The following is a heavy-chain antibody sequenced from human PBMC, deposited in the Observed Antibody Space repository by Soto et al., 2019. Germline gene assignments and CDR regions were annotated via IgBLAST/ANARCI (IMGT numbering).Heavy chain of an antibody. CDR3: ARGLILWSGELPRRGGSSSYLEV. D-gene: IGHD3-10*01. J-gene: IGHJ6*03. CDR2: INDSGNI. CDR1: GGSFSGYQ. Sequence: QVQLQQWGAGLLKPSETLSLTCAVYGGSFSGYQWTWIRQTPGKGLEWIGEINDSGNINYNPSLKIRVTFLLDTPKKRTPLKWGPGPAAASAVYYGARGLILWSGELPRRGGSSSYLEVWGKGPRSPSP. V-gene: IGHV4-34*01.